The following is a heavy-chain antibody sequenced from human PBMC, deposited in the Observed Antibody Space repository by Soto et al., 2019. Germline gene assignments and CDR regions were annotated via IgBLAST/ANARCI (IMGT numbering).Heavy chain of an antibody. J-gene: IGHJ4*02. Sequence: GESLKISCKGSEYSFRNYWIAWVRQMPGKGLEWMGIIYPGDSDTRYSPSFQGQVTISADKSISTAHLQWSGLKASDTAMYYCARLSGVWGQGTLVTVSS. CDR3: ARLSGV. CDR2: IYPGDSDT. V-gene: IGHV5-51*01. CDR1: EYSFRNYW.